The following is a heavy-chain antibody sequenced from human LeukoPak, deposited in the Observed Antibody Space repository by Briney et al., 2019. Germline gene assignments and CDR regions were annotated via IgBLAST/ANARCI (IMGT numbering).Heavy chain of an antibody. Sequence: HPGGSLRLSCAASGFTFSSYAMHWVRQAPGKGLEWVAVVSYDGSNKYYANSVKGRFTISRDKSKNTLHLQVNSLRAEDTAIYYCARDTSFAVGATLDFWGQGTLVTVSS. CDR1: GFTFSSYA. V-gene: IGHV3-30*04. CDR3: ARDTSFAVGATLDF. D-gene: IGHD1-26*01. J-gene: IGHJ4*02. CDR2: VSYDGSNK.